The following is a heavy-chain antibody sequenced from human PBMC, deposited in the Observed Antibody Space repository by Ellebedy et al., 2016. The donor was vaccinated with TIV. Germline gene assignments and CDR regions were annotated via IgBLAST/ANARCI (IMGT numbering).Heavy chain of an antibody. CDR3: ARESEQRLEFFDY. V-gene: IGHV3-30*03. D-gene: IGHD6-25*01. CDR2: ISYDGSNK. CDR1: GFTFNSYG. Sequence: GGSLRLXXAASGFTFNSYGMHWVRQAPGKGLEWVALISYDGSNKYYADSVKGRFTISRDNAKNTLYLQMNSLRAEDTAVYYCARESEQRLEFFDYWGPGTLVTVSS. J-gene: IGHJ4*02.